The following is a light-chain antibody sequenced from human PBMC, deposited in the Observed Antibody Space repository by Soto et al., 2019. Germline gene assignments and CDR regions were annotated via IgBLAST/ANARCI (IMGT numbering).Light chain of an antibody. CDR1: QSVSSY. V-gene: IGKV3-11*01. CDR3: QQRSNLPPFT. J-gene: IGKJ3*01. Sequence: EIVLTQSPATLSLSPGERATLSCRASQSVSSYLAWYQQKPRQAPRLLIYDASNRATGIPARFSGSGSGTDFTLTISSLEPEDFASYFWQQRSNLPPFTFGPGTNVDIK. CDR2: DAS.